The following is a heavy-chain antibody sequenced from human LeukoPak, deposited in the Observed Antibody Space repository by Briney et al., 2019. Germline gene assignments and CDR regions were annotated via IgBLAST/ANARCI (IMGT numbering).Heavy chain of an antibody. Sequence: ASVKVSCKASGYTFTGYYMHWVRQAPGQGLEWMGWINPNSGGTNYAQKFQGRVTMTRDTSISTAYMELSRLRSDDTAVYYCARHLNEALLWFGGLVGAWFDPWGQGTLVTVSS. D-gene: IGHD3-10*01. CDR3: ARHLNEALLWFGGLVGAWFDP. V-gene: IGHV1-2*02. CDR2: INPNSGGT. J-gene: IGHJ5*02. CDR1: GYTFTGYY.